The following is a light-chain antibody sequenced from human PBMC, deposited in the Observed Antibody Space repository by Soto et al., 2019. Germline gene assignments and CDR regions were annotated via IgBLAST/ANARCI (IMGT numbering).Light chain of an antibody. V-gene: IGKV3-15*01. CDR3: QQYNDWPLDLT. CDR2: AAS. J-gene: IGKJ4*01. Sequence: EIVMTQSPATLSVSPGDRATFSCRASQSVSTNLVWYQHKPGQAPRLLIYAASTRATGIPARFSGSGSGTEFTLTISSLQSEDFAVYYCQQYNDWPLDLTFGGGTKVEIK. CDR1: QSVSTN.